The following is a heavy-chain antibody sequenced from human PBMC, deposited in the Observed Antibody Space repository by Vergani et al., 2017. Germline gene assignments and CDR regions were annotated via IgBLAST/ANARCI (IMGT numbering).Heavy chain of an antibody. D-gene: IGHD6-19*01. CDR3: ASDTHSGQRADR. CDR2: IHYSENT. CDR1: FDSIRNLY. V-gene: IGHV4-59*11. Sequence: QVQLQESGPGLVKSSETLSLTCSVSFDSIRNLYCNWIRQPPGKGLEWIGSIHYSENTNYNPSLKTRVTISVDTSKNQFSLTLTSVTAADTAVYYCASDTHSGQRADRWGKGNLVTVTS. J-gene: IGHJ4*02.